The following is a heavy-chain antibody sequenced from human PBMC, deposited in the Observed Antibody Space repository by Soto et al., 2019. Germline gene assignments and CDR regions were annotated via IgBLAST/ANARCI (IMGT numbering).Heavy chain of an antibody. J-gene: IGHJ4*02. CDR3: AREDSIIIPAVSDF. CDR2: ISKSDYT. D-gene: IGHD2-2*01. V-gene: IGHV3-21*01. Sequence: VGSLRLSCTVSGFAFNNYGINWVRQAPGKGLEWVSSISKSDYTYYSDSVKGRFAISRDNAKSSVSLQMNTLRVEDTAVYYCAREDSIIIPAVSDFWGQGTLVTVSS. CDR1: GFAFNNYG.